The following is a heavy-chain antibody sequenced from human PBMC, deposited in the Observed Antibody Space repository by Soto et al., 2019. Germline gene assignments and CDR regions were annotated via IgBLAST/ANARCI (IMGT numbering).Heavy chain of an antibody. CDR2: TYYRSKWYN. CDR1: GDSVSGNSAA. Sequence: SQTLSLTCAISGDSVSGNSAAWNWIRQSPSRGLEWLGRTYYRSKWYNDYAVSVKSRITVTPDTSKNQFSLHLNSVTPEDTAVYYCARESPYYESSDSYFHYWGQGALVTVSS. J-gene: IGHJ4*02. CDR3: ARESPYYESSDSYFHY. V-gene: IGHV6-1*01. D-gene: IGHD3-16*01.